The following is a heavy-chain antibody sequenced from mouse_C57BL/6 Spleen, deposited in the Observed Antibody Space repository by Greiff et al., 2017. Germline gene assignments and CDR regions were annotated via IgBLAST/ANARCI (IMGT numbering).Heavy chain of an antibody. D-gene: IGHD2-4*01. CDR2: IYPGSGST. CDR1: GYTFTSYW. Sequence: VQLKQPGAELVKPGASVKMSCKASGYTFTSYWITWVKQRPGQGLEWIGDIYPGSGSTNYNEKFKSKATLTVDTSSSTAYMQLSSLTSEESAVYYCARCDDYAWFAYWGQGTLVTVSA. J-gene: IGHJ3*01. CDR3: ARCDDYAWFAY. V-gene: IGHV1-55*01.